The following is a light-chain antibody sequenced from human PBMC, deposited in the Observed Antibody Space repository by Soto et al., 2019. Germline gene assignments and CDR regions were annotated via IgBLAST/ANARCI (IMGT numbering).Light chain of an antibody. CDR3: SSFTSSSTRL. CDR1: SSDVGGYNY. V-gene: IGLV2-14*01. Sequence: QSVLTQPASVSGSPGQWTTISCTGTSSDVGGYNYVSWYQQYPGKAPKLMIYDVSNRPSGVSNRFSGSKSGNTASLTISGLQVEDEADYYCSSFTSSSTRLFGGGTKVTVL. CDR2: DVS. J-gene: IGLJ2*01.